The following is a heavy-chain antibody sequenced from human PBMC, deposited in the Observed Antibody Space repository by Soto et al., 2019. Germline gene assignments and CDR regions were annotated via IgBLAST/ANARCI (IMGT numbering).Heavy chain of an antibody. D-gene: IGHD7-27*01. CDR1: GFTFSSYA. J-gene: IGHJ3*02. CDR3: VKDKTRNWGRGGAFDI. CDR2: ISSNGGST. Sequence: GRSLRLSCSASGFTFSSYAMHWVRQAPGKGLEYVSAISSNGGSTYYADSVKGRFTISRDNSKNTLYLQMSSLRAEDTAVYYCVKDKTRNWGRGGAFDIWGQGTMVTVSS. V-gene: IGHV3-64D*09.